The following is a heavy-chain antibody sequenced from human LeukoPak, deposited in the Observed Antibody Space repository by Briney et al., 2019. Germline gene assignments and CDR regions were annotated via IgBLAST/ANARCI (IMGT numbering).Heavy chain of an antibody. CDR2: IHHSGSI. J-gene: IGHJ4*02. D-gene: IGHD3-22*01. CDR3: ARDTKSYDTSGYYYFDY. V-gene: IGHV4-59*01. CDR1: GAPTSSYY. Sequence: SETLSLTCTVSGAPTSSYYWNWIRQPPGKGLEWIGFIHHSGSINYNPSLKSRVTMSVDTSKNQFSLKLSSVTAADTAVYYCARDTKSYDTSGYYYFDYWGQGALVTVSS.